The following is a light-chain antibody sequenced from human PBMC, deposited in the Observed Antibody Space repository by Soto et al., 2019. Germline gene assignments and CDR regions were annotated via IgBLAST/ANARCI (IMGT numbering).Light chain of an antibody. CDR2: SAS. J-gene: IGKJ1*01. V-gene: IGKV1-39*01. CDR1: QTVSKF. Sequence: DVQMTQSPSSLSASVGDSVTIAFRSIQTVSKFVNWYQQKPGKVPDLLIYSASTLYSGVPSRFSGSGSGTEFTLTISNLQTEDFATYYCQQTYSLPRTFAQGTKV. CDR3: QQTYSLPRT.